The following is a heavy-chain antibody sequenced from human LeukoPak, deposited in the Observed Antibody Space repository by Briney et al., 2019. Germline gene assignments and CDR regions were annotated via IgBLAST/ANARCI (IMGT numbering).Heavy chain of an antibody. CDR2: IYYNGGT. D-gene: IGHD5-18*01. Sequence: SETLSLTCTVSGGSISSYYWSWIRQPPGKGLEWIGYIYYNGGTNYNPSLRSRVTISVDTSKNHFSLRLSSVTAADTAVYYCAKNVRDTGTFDYWGQGTLVTVSS. CDR1: GGSISSYY. CDR3: AKNVRDTGTFDY. V-gene: IGHV4-59*01. J-gene: IGHJ4*02.